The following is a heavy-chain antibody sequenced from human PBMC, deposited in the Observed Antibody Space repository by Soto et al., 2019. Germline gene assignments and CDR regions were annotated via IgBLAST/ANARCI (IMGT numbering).Heavy chain of an antibody. CDR1: GIVFSDY. V-gene: IGHV3-11*01. CDR2: ISGSGRTI. Sequence: QVQPVESGGGLVKPGGSLRLSCAASGIVFSDYMSWVRQAPGKGLEWLSYISGSGRTIYSADSVKGRFTISRDNATNSLYLQMNNVRTEDTAVYYCARLPFPWGWFDPWGQGTLVTVSS. D-gene: IGHD3-16*01. J-gene: IGHJ5*02. CDR3: ARLPFPWGWFDP.